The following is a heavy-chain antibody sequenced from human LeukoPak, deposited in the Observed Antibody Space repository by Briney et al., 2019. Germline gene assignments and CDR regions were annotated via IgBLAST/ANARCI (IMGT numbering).Heavy chain of an antibody. J-gene: IGHJ4*02. V-gene: IGHV4-59*08. D-gene: IGHD3-22*01. Sequence: SETLSLTCTVSGASISSYYWSWIRQPPGKGLEWIGYIYYSVSTNYNPYLKSRVTISVDTSTPQFSLKLSSVTAATTPVYYFARLRPSSRSYYYDRSGYYAAFDYWGQGTLVTVSS. CDR3: ARLRPSSRSYYYDRSGYYAAFDY. CDR2: IYYSVST. CDR1: GASISSYY.